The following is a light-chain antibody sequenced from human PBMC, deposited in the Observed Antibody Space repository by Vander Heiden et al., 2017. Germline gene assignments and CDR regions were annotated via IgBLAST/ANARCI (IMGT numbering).Light chain of an antibody. CDR1: QSVNRN. Sequence: EIVMTQSPGTLSVSPGERATLSCRASQSVNRNLAWYQQKPGQAPRLLIYGASTRATGLPARFSGSSYGIEFRLTSSMRHSEDFAVYYCQHFETSPGITFGQGTLLEIK. CDR3: QHFETSPGIT. J-gene: IGKJ5*01. CDR2: GAS. V-gene: IGKV3-15*01.